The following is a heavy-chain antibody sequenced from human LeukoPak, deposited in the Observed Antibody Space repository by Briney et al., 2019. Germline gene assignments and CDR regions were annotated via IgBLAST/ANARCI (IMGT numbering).Heavy chain of an antibody. J-gene: IGHJ6*02. D-gene: IGHD3-3*01. CDR3: ARDGERFLEWLPNSYYYGMDV. CDR2: IKQDGGEK. Sequence: GGSLRLSCAASGFTFSSYWMSWARQAPGKGLEWVANIKQDGGEKYYVDSVKGRFTISRDNAKNSLYLQMNSLRAGDTAVYYCARDGERFLEWLPNSYYYGMDVWGRGTTVTVSS. V-gene: IGHV3-7*01. CDR1: GFTFSSYW.